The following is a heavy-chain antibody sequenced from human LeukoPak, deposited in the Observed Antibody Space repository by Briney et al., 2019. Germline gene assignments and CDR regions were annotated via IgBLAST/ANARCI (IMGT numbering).Heavy chain of an antibody. CDR2: IYYNGNT. CDR1: GASISSSY. V-gene: IGHV4-59*01. D-gene: IGHD3-22*01. J-gene: IGHJ3*02. CDR3: VRGNYDNRGYSNAFDI. Sequence: SETLSLTCTVSGASISSSYWSRVRQPPGKRLEWIGFIYYNGNTNSNPSLKSRVTISVDTSKNQFSLKLTSVTAADTAVYYCVRGNYDNRGYSNAFDIWGQGAMVTVSS.